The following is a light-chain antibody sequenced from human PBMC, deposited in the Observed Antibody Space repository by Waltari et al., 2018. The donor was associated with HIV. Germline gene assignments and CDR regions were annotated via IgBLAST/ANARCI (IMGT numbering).Light chain of an antibody. Sequence: QSVLTQPPSASGTPGQRVTISCSGSSSNIVSNDAYWYQQLPGTAPKLLIYRNNQRPSGVPDRFSGSKSGTSASLAISGLRSEDEADYYCAAWDDSLSGWVFGGGTKLTVL. J-gene: IGLJ3*02. V-gene: IGLV1-47*01. CDR1: SSNIVSND. CDR2: RNN. CDR3: AAWDDSLSGWV.